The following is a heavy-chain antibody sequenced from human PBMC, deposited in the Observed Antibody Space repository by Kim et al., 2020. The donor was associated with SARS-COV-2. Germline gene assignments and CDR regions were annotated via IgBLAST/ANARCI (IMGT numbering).Heavy chain of an antibody. Sequence: SETLSLTCTVSGGSISSYYWSWIRQPPGKGLEWIGYIYYSGSTNYNPSLKSRVTISVDTSKNQFSLKLSSVTAADTAVYYCARYTGGYSSSWYWFDPWGQGTLVTVSS. CDR1: GGSISSYY. J-gene: IGHJ5*02. CDR3: ARYTGGYSSSWYWFDP. CDR2: IYYSGST. D-gene: IGHD6-13*01. V-gene: IGHV4-59*01.